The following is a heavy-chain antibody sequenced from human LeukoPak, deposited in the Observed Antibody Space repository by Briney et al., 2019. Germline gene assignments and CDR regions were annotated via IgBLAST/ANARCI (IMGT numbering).Heavy chain of an antibody. D-gene: IGHD6-13*01. CDR1: GYSISSGYY. V-gene: IGHV4-38-2*02. Sequence: SEALSLTCTVSGYSISSGYYWGWIRQPPGKGLEWIGSIYHSGNTYYSPSLKSRVTISVDTSKNQFSLKLSSVTAADTAVYYCARGDYSSSWYEYNWFDPWGQGTLVTVSS. CDR3: ARGDYSSSWYEYNWFDP. J-gene: IGHJ5*02. CDR2: IYHSGNT.